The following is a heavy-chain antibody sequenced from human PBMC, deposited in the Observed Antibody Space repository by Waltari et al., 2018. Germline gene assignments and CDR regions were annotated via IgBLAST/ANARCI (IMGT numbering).Heavy chain of an antibody. Sequence: VQLVQSGAEVKKPGASVKVSCKASGYTFTSYGISWVRQAPGKGLEWVSYISSSSSTIYYADSVKGRFTISRDNAKNSLYLQMNSLRAEDTAVYYCARVAAGTFQNYWGQGTLVTVSS. J-gene: IGHJ4*02. CDR1: GYTFTSYG. CDR3: ARVAAGTFQNY. CDR2: ISSSSSTI. D-gene: IGHD6-13*01. V-gene: IGHV3-48*04.